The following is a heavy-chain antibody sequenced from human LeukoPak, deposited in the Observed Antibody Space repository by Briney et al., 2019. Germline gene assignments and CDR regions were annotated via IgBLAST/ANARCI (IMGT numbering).Heavy chain of an antibody. Sequence: PSETLSLTCTVSGGSISSYYWSWIRQPPGKGLEWIGYIYYSGSTNYNPSLKSRVTISVDTSKNQFSLKLSSVTAADTAVYYCARRAGGSGWYAPWGQGTLVTVSS. CDR3: ARRAGGSGWYAP. J-gene: IGHJ5*02. D-gene: IGHD6-19*01. CDR1: GGSISSYY. V-gene: IGHV4-59*08. CDR2: IYYSGST.